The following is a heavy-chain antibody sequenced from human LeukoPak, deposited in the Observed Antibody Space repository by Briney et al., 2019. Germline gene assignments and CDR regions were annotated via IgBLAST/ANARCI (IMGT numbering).Heavy chain of an antibody. D-gene: IGHD3-16*02. CDR3: ARLSTPNLYYFDY. J-gene: IGHJ4*02. Sequence: ASVKVSCKASGYTFTGYYMHWVRQAPGQGLEWMGWINPNSGVTYYAQKFQGRVSMTRDPSISTAYMEVSRLRSGDSALYYCARLSTPNLYYFDYWGQGTLVTVSS. CDR2: INPNSGVT. CDR1: GYTFTGYY. V-gene: IGHV1-2*02.